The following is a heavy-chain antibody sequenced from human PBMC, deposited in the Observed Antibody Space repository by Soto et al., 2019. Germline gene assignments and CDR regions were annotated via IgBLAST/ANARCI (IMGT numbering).Heavy chain of an antibody. CDR1: GGSISSYY. D-gene: IGHD7-27*01. CDR3: AKNWNWGSLVH. Sequence: SETLSLTCTVSGGSISSYYWSWIRQSPGKGLEWIGFICYGGSTNYNPSLKSRVTISVDTPKNQFSLKLSSVTAADTAVYYCAKNWNWGSLVHWGQGTLVTVSS. J-gene: IGHJ4*02. CDR2: ICYGGST. V-gene: IGHV4-59*08.